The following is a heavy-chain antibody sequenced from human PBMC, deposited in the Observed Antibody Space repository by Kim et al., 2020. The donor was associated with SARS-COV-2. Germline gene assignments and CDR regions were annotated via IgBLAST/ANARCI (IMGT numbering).Heavy chain of an antibody. J-gene: IGHJ4*02. CDR2: ISSSSSYI. V-gene: IGHV3-21*01. Sequence: GGSLRLSCAASGFTFSSYSMNWVRQAPGKGLEWVSSISSSSSYIYYADSVKGRFTISRDNAKNSLYLQMNSLRAEDTAVYYCARDLGQYGSGSYSDYWGQGTLVTVSS. CDR1: GFTFSSYS. D-gene: IGHD3-10*01. CDR3: ARDLGQYGSGSYSDY.